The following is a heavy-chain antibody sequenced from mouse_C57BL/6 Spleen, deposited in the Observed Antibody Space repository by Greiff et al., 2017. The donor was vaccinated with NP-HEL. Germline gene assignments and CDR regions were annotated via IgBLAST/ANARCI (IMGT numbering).Heavy chain of an antibody. V-gene: IGHV1-69*01. CDR1: GYTFTSYW. Sequence: QVQLQQPGAELVMPGASVKLSCKASGYTFTSYWMHWVKQRPGQGLEWIGEIDPSDSYTNYNQKFKGKSTLTVDKSSSTAYMQLSSLASEDSAVYYCAKGITTVVATGYFEVWGPGTTVNVSS. CDR2: IDPSDSYT. J-gene: IGHJ1*01. D-gene: IGHD1-1*01. CDR3: AKGITTVVATGYFEV.